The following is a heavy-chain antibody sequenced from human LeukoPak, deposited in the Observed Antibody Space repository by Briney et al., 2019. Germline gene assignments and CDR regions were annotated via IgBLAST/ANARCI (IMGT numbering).Heavy chain of an antibody. CDR3: ARACTDTTCPFDS. D-gene: IGHD2-8*02. Sequence: GGSLRLSCTASGFTFMSYAMHWVRQAPGKGLEYVSSITNNGVGKYYADSVEGRFSISRDNSKNTLYLQLGSLRTEDMAIYYCARACTDTTCPFDSWGRGTLVTVSS. V-gene: IGHV3-64*02. J-gene: IGHJ4*02. CDR2: ITNNGVGK. CDR1: GFTFMSYA.